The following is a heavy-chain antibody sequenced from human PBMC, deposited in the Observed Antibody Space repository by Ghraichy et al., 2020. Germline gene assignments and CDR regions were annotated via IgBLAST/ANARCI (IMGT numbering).Heavy chain of an antibody. Sequence: ASVKVSCKASGYTFTSYGISWVRQAPGQGLEWMGWISAYNGNTNYAQKLQGRVTMTTDTSTSTAYMELRSLRSDDTAVYYCARYDKDWEYSSSYGQVDYWGQGTLVTVSS. CDR1: GYTFTSYG. V-gene: IGHV1-18*01. J-gene: IGHJ4*02. CDR2: ISAYNGNT. D-gene: IGHD6-6*01. CDR3: ARYDKDWEYSSSYGQVDY.